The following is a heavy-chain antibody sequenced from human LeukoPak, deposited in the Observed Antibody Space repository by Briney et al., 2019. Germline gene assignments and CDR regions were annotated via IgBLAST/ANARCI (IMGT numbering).Heavy chain of an antibody. CDR2: INPNSGGT. J-gene: IGHJ4*02. V-gene: IGHV1-2*02. CDR3: AREPLCSGGSCPDSSHFDY. CDR1: GYTFTGYY. D-gene: IGHD2-15*01. Sequence: ASVKVSCKASGYTFTGYYMHWVRQAPGQGLEWMGWINPNSGGTNYAQKFQGRVTMTRDTSISTAYMELSRLRSDDTAVYYCAREPLCSGGSCPDSSHFDYWGQGTLVTVSS.